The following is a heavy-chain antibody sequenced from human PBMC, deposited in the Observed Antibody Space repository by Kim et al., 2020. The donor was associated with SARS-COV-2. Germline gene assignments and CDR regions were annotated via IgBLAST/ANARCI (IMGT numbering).Heavy chain of an antibody. CDR3: AKTSVLLGGTDYVVNW. V-gene: IGHV3-23*01. Sequence: GGSLRLSCAASGFTFNNYAMTWVRQAPGKGLEWVSLIIGSGGSTYYAYAMKGRFTISRDTSGTSLYLLNNSRAAEATGVYYCAKTSVLLGGTDYVVNW. D-gene: IGHD3-16*01. CDR1: GFTFNNYA. CDR2: IIGSGGST. J-gene: IGHJ5*01.